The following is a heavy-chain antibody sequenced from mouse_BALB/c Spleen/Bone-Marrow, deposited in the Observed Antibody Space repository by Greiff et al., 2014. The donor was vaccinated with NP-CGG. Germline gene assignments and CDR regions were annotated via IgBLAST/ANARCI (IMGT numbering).Heavy chain of an antibody. CDR3: TRAYCRIYEYYCED. J-gene: IGHJ2*01. CDR2: IYPSDSYT. CDR1: GYTFTSYW. Sequence: SVKLSCKASGYTFTSYWINWVTQRPGQGLEWIGNIYPSDSYTNYNQTFKDKATLPVDKSSSTAYMQLSSLTSEDAAVYDVTRAYCRIYEYYCEDWGQGTTRTGSS. D-gene: IGHD2-3*01. V-gene: IGHV1-69*02.